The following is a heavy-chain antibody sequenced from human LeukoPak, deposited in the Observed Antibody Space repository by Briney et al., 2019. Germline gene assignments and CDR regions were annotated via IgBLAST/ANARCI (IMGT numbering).Heavy chain of an antibody. D-gene: IGHD6-19*01. Sequence: PGRSLRLSCAASGFTFSSYSMNWVRQAPGKGLEWVSSISSSSSYIYYADPVKGRFTISRDNAKNSLYLQMNSLRAEDTAVYYCARDRGSGWPSYFDYWGQGTLVTVSS. V-gene: IGHV3-21*01. J-gene: IGHJ4*02. CDR1: GFTFSSYS. CDR2: ISSSSSYI. CDR3: ARDRGSGWPSYFDY.